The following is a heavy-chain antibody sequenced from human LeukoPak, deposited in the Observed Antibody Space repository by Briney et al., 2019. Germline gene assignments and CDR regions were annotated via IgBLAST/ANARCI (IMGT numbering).Heavy chain of an antibody. CDR3: TRPYCSSTSCYSFFDY. Sequence: GGSLRLSCTASGFTFGDYAMSWVRQAPGKGLGWVGFIRSKAYGGTTEYAASVKGRFTISRDDSKSIAYLQMNSLKTEDTAVYYCTRPYCSSTSCYSFFDYWGQGTLVTVSS. CDR1: GFTFGDYA. CDR2: IRSKAYGGTT. V-gene: IGHV3-49*04. J-gene: IGHJ4*02. D-gene: IGHD2-2*01.